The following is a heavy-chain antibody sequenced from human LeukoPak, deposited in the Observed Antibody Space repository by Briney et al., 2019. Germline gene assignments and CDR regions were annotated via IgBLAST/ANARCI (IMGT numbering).Heavy chain of an antibody. CDR2: MDPNSGNT. J-gene: IGHJ4*02. CDR1: GYTFTGYY. CDR3: ARAWPSGGPFDY. V-gene: IGHV1-8*02. Sequence: ASVKVSCKASGYTFTGYYMHWVRQATGQGLEWMGWMDPNSGNTGYAQKFQGRVTMTRNTSISTAYMELSSLRSEDTAVYYCARAWPSGGPFDYWGQGTLVTVSS. D-gene: IGHD2-15*01.